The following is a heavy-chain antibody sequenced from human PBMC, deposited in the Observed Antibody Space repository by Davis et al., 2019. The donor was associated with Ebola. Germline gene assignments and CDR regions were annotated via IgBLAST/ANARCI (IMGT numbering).Heavy chain of an antibody. CDR3: ASILGYCSGGSCV. CDR2: YYYTGST. D-gene: IGHD2-15*01. Sequence: MPSETLSLTCAVSGGFVSSGGYSWIWIRQPPGKGLEWIGYYYYTGSTYYSPSLRSRVTISVDTSKNQFSLKLSSVTAADTAVYYCASILGYCSGGSCVWGQGTLVTVSS. CDR1: GGFVSSGGYS. J-gene: IGHJ4*02. V-gene: IGHV4-30-2*03.